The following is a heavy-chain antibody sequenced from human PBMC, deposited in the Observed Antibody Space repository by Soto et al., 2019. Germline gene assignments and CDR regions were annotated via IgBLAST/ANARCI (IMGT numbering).Heavy chain of an antibody. CDR2: ISGSGGST. Sequence: GGSLRLSCAASGFTFSSYAMSWVRQAPGKGLEWVSAISGSGGSTYYADSVKGRFTISRDNSKNTLYLQMNSLRAEDTAVYYCAKDGPLCSSSKSSGYYCAFDIWGQGTMVTVSS. J-gene: IGHJ3*02. CDR1: GFTFSSYA. CDR3: AKDGPLCSSSKSSGYYCAFDI. D-gene: IGHD3-22*01. V-gene: IGHV3-23*01.